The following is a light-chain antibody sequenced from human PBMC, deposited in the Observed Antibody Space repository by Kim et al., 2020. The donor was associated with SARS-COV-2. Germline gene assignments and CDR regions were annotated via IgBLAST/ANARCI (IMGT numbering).Light chain of an antibody. CDR2: DAS. Sequence: ETVLTQSPATLSLSPGERATLSCRASQSVNTYLAWYQQKPGQAPRLLIYDASNRATGIPARFSGSGSGTDFTLTISSLEPEDFAVYYCHQRTGWRFSFGPGTKVDIK. V-gene: IGKV3-11*01. CDR3: HQRTGWRFS. J-gene: IGKJ3*01. CDR1: QSVNTY.